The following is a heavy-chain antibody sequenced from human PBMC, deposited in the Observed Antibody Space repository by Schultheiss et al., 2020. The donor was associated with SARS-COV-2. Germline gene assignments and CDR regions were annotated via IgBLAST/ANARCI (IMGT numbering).Heavy chain of an antibody. CDR1: GFTFSSYA. V-gene: IGHV3-66*01. D-gene: IGHD7-27*01. Sequence: GGSLRLSCAASGFTFSSYAMSWVRQAPGKGLEWVAVIYSGGSTYYADSVKGRFTISRDNAKNSLYLQMNSLRAEDTAVYYCARDGNWGLDYWGQGTLVTVSS. CDR2: IYSGGST. CDR3: ARDGNWGLDY. J-gene: IGHJ4*02.